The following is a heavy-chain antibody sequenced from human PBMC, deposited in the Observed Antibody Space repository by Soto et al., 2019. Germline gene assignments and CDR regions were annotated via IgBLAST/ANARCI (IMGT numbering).Heavy chain of an antibody. Sequence: ETLSLTCTVSGGSISSYYWGWIRQPAGKGLEWSGRIYTSRSTNYNPSHKSRVPMSVDTSKNQFSLKLSSVTAADTAVYYCARDSLRYDSSGYYDAHRVPFDYWGQGTLVTVSS. V-gene: IGHV4-4*07. CDR3: ARDSLRYDSSGYYDAHRVPFDY. CDR2: IYTSRST. CDR1: GGSISSYY. D-gene: IGHD3-22*01. J-gene: IGHJ4*02.